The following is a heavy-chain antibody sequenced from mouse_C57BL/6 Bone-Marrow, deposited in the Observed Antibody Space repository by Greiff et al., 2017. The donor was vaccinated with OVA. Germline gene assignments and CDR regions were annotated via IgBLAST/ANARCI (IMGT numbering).Heavy chain of an antibody. D-gene: IGHD1-1*01. V-gene: IGHV5-4*01. J-gene: IGHJ4*01. CDR2: ISDGGSYT. CDR3: ARDFRYGSPHC. CDR1: GFTFSSYA. Sequence: EVKVVESGGGLVKPGGSLKLSCAASGFTFSSYAMSWVRQTPEKRLEWVATISDGGSYTYYPDNVKGRSTISRDNANTNLYLQMSHLTSEDTAMYYCARDFRYGSPHCWGQGTSVTVAS.